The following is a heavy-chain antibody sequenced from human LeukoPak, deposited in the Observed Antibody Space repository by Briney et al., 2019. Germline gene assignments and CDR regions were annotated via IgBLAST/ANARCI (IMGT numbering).Heavy chain of an antibody. D-gene: IGHD6-13*01. J-gene: IGHJ4*02. CDR2: ISAYNGNT. CDR3: ARGGGDLDSSSWYYFDY. CDR1: GYTFTSYG. V-gene: IGHV1-18*01. Sequence: AASVKVSCKASGYTFTSYGISWVRQAPGQGLEWMGWISAYNGNTNYAQKFQGRVTITADESTSTAYMELSSLRSEDTAVHYCARGGGDLDSSSWYYFDYWGQGTLVTVSS.